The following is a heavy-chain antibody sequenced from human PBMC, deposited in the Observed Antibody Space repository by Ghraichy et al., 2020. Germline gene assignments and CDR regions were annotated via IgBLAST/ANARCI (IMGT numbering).Heavy chain of an antibody. V-gene: IGHV2-5*02. CDR3: AHRARIAAAGRSLMEY. CDR2: IYWDDDK. CDR1: GFSLSTSGVG. J-gene: IGHJ4*02. D-gene: IGHD6-13*01. Sequence: SGLTLVKPTQTLTLTCTFSGFSLSTSGVGVGWIRQPPGKALEWLALIYWDDDKRYSPSLKSRLTITKDTSKNQVVLTMTNMDPVDTATYYCAHRARIAAAGRSLMEYWGQGTLVTVSS.